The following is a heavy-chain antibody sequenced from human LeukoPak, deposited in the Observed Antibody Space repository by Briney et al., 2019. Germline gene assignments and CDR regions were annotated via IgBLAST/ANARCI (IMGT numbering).Heavy chain of an antibody. D-gene: IGHD3-22*01. CDR1: GFTFSDYY. CDR3: ARDFPSGSVDWFDP. V-gene: IGHV3-11*01. J-gene: IGHJ5*02. CDR2: ISSSGSTI. Sequence: GGSLRLSCAASGFTFSDYYMSWIRQAPGKGLEWVSYISSSGSTIYYADSVKGRFTIFRDNAKNSLYLQMNSLRAEDTAVYYCARDFPSGSVDWFDPWGQGTLVTVSS.